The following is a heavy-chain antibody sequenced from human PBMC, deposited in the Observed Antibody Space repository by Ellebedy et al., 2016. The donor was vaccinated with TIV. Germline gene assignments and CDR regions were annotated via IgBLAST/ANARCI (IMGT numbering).Heavy chain of an antibody. Sequence: SGPTLVKPTQTLTLTCSFSGFSLSSSGVGVAWIRQPPGKALEWLALVYWDDDKRFSPSLKTRLTITKDTSKNQVVLTMTNLDPVDTAIYYCAHSEQFCSASSCNPDYFDYWGQGSLVTVSS. CDR2: VYWDDDK. CDR3: AHSEQFCSASSCNPDYFDY. D-gene: IGHD3-10*02. V-gene: IGHV2-5*02. J-gene: IGHJ4*02. CDR1: GFSLSSSGVG.